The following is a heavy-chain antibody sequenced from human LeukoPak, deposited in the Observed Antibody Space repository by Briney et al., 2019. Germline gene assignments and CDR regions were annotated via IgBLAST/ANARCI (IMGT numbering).Heavy chain of an antibody. CDR3: ARGASGSFDY. D-gene: IGHD1-26*01. Sequence: GASVKVSCKASGYTFTGYYMHWVRQAPGQGLEWMGWINPNSGGTNYAQKFQGRVTMTRDTSTSTVYMELSSLRSEDTAVYYCARGASGSFDYWGQGTLVTVSS. V-gene: IGHV1-2*02. CDR1: GYTFTGYY. J-gene: IGHJ4*02. CDR2: INPNSGGT.